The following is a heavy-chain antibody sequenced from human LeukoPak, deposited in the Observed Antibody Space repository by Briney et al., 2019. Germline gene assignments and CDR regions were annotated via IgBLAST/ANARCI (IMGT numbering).Heavy chain of an antibody. D-gene: IGHD3-10*01. J-gene: IGHJ4*02. CDR3: AKYYFSDVPRPSDY. CDR2: IDSSGGNT. V-gene: IGHV3-23*01. Sequence: PSGGSLRLSCAASGFAFSSHAMSWVRQAPGKGLEWVSSIDSSGGNTYYADSVKGRFTISRDNSRNTLYLQMNSLRAEDTAVYHCAKYYFSDVPRPSDYWGQGTLVTVSS. CDR1: GFAFSSHA.